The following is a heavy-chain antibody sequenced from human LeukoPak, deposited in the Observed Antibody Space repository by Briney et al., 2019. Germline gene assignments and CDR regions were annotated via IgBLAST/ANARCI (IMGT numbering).Heavy chain of an antibody. D-gene: IGHD2/OR15-2a*01. Sequence: GGSLTLSCSASGFSFSAYGIHWVRQAPGKGLEWVAVIWNDASTKYYGDSVKGRFTISRDNSKNTVHLQMTSLKAEDTARYYCARDRPYDSGIVGIGPYNCFDPWGQGTLVTVSS. V-gene: IGHV3-33*08. CDR1: GFSFSAYG. CDR2: IWNDASTK. CDR3: ARDRPYDSGIVGIGPYNCFDP. J-gene: IGHJ5*02.